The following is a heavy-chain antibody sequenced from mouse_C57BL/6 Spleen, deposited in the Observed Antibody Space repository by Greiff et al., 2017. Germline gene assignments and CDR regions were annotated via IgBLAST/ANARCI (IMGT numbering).Heavy chain of an antibody. CDR1: GYTFTEYT. CDR2: FYPGSGSI. J-gene: IGHJ4*01. CDR3: ARHEGIPTVVATGAMDY. Sequence: VQLQESGAELVKPGASVKLSCKASGYTFTEYTIHWVKQRSGQGLEWIGWFYPGSGSIKYNEKFKDKATLTADKSSSTVYMELSRLTSEDSAVYFCARHEGIPTVVATGAMDYWGQGTSVTVSS. V-gene: IGHV1-62-2*01. D-gene: IGHD1-1*01.